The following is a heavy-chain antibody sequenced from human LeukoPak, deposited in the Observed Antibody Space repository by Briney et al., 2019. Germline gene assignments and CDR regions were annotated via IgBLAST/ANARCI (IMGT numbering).Heavy chain of an antibody. CDR3: ARGYYGMDV. CDR2: ISYDGSNK. CDR1: GFTFNIYG. V-gene: IGHV3-30*03. Sequence: GGSLRLSCAASGFTFNIYGMHWVRQAPGKGLEWVAIISYDGSNKYYADSVKGRFTISRDNSKNTLYLQMNSLRAEDTAVYYCARGYYGMDVWGQGTTVTVSS. J-gene: IGHJ6*02.